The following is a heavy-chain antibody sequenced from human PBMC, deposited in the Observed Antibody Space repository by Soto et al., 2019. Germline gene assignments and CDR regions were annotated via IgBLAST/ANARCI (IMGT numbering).Heavy chain of an antibody. CDR3: AKGRTIVVVTTSLDS. V-gene: IGHV3-23*01. J-gene: IGHJ4*02. Sequence: EVHLLESGGGLIQPGGSLRLSCAASGFTFNNYAMAWVRQAPGKGLEWVSSIINTGDSRYYADSVKGRFTISRDNSKNTLYLQMNGLSADDTAVYYCAKGRTIVVVTTSLDSWGQGTLVTVSS. D-gene: IGHD2-21*02. CDR2: IINTGDSR. CDR1: GFTFNNYA.